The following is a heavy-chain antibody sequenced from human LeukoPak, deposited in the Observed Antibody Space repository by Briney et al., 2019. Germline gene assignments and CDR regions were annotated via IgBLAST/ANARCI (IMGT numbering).Heavy chain of an antibody. CDR2: INHSGST. CDR3: ASGFRGQLGYFDY. Sequence: PSETLSLTCAVYGGSFSGYYWSWIRQPPGKGLEWIGEINHSGSTNYNPSLKSRVTISVDTSKNHFSLKLSSVTAADTAVYYCASGFRGQLGYFDYWGQGTLVTVSS. D-gene: IGHD1-1*01. V-gene: IGHV4-34*01. J-gene: IGHJ4*02. CDR1: GGSFSGYY.